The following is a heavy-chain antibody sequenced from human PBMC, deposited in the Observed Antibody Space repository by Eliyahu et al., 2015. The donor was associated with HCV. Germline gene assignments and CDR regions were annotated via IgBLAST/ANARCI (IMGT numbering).Heavy chain of an antibody. CDR1: GFTFSDAW. CDR3: AALTIGRHGYSGYNVDY. D-gene: IGHD5-12*01. CDR2: IKRKTDGGVT. J-gene: IGHJ4*02. V-gene: IGHV3-15*01. Sequence: EVQLVESGGDLVKPGGSLRLSCAASGFTFSDAWMNWVRQAPGKGLEWVARIKRKTDGGVTHYAAPAKDRFTISRDDSKNTLYLQMNSLQTEDTAVYYCAALTIGRHGYSGYNVDYWGQGTLVTVSS.